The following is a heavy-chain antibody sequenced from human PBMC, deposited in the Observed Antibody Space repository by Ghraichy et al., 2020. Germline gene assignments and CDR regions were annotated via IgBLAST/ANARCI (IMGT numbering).Heavy chain of an antibody. J-gene: IGHJ6*02. D-gene: IGHD1-26*01. Sequence: GGSLRLSCTASGFTLGDYATSWVRQAPGKGLEWVGFIRSKAYGGTTEYAASVKGRFTISRDESKTIAYLQMHSLKTEDTAVYYCTRDLAIPATTGGMDVWGQGTTVTVSS. V-gene: IGHV3-49*04. CDR3: TRDLAIPATTGGMDV. CDR2: IRSKAYGGTT. CDR1: GFTLGDYA.